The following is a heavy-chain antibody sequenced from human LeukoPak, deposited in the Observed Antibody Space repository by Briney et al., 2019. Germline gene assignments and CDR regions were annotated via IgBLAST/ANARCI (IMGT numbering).Heavy chain of an antibody. CDR2: IYTSGST. CDR3: ARERWFGELSPGGFDY. V-gene: IGHV4-4*07. Sequence: SETLSLTCTVSGGSISSYYWSWIRQPAGKGLEWIGRIYTSGSTNYNPSLKSRVTMSVDTSKNQFSLKLSSVTGADTAVYYCARERWFGELSPGGFDYWGQGTLVTVSS. CDR1: GGSISSYY. J-gene: IGHJ4*02. D-gene: IGHD3-10*01.